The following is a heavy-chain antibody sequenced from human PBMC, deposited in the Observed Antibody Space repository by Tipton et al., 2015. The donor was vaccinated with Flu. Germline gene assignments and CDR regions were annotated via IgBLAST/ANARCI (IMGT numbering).Heavy chain of an antibody. CDR2: IYTSGST. CDR1: GGSINSDRHY. CDR3: ARDYGDFNWFDS. J-gene: IGHJ5*01. Sequence: TLSLTCTVSGGSINSDRHYWSWIRQPAGKGLEWIGRIYTSGSTNYNPSLRSRVTISVDTSRNRFSLKLTSVTAADTAVYFCARDYGDFNWFDSWGQGTLVTVSS. V-gene: IGHV4-61*02. D-gene: IGHD4-17*01.